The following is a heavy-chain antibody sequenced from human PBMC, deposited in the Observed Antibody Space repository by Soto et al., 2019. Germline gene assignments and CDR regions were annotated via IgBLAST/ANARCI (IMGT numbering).Heavy chain of an antibody. CDR2: ITGNGDTT. CDR1: GFTFINTG. CDR3: AKIDGYFDY. Sequence: EVQVLQSGGGLVPPGGSLRLSCAGSGFTFINTGMSWVRQAPGQGLEWVSAITGNGDTTYADSVKGRFTISRDNSKSTLYLQMNSLRAEDTDVYYCAKIDGYFDYWGQGTLVTVSS. D-gene: IGHD3-22*01. J-gene: IGHJ4*02. V-gene: IGHV3-23*01.